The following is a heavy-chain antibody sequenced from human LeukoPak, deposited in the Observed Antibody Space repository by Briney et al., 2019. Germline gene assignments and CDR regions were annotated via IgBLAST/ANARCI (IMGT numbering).Heavy chain of an antibody. J-gene: IGHJ3*02. D-gene: IGHD5-18*01. CDR2: ISGSGGST. V-gene: IGHV3-23*01. CDR3: AKVITAGWQKDDLDI. Sequence: PGGSLRLSCAASGFTFSSNAMNWVRQAPGKGLEWVSDISGSGGSTYYADSVKGRFTISRDNSKNTLYLQMNNLGAEDTALYYCAKVITAGWQKDDLDIWGRGTMVTVSS. CDR1: GFTFSSNA.